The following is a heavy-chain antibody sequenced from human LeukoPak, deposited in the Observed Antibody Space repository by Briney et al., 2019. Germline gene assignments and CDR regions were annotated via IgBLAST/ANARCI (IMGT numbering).Heavy chain of an antibody. J-gene: IGHJ4*02. Sequence: GGSLRLSCAASGFTFSSSAMSWVRLAPGKGLEWVSGLSGGGDGTYYADSVKGRFTISRDNSKNTLHLQMNRLRAEDTALYYCAKGVYYYDSGSYYSAYFFDSWGQGTLVTVSS. CDR2: LSGGGDGT. D-gene: IGHD3-10*01. CDR3: AKGVYYYDSGSYYSAYFFDS. V-gene: IGHV3-23*01. CDR1: GFTFSSSA.